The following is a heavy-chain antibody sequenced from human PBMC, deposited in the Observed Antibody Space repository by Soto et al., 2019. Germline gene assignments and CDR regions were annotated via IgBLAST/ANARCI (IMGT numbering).Heavy chain of an antibody. Sequence: EVQLVESGGGLVQPGGSLRLSCRDSGFTFSGDWMHWVRQAPGKGLDWVSRIDPYDTGISYADSVKGRFTISRDNAKSTLYLQMNSLRTEDTAVYYCPRETFGEREYWGQGTLVTVSS. J-gene: IGHJ4*02. CDR1: GFTFSGDW. CDR3: PRETFGEREY. D-gene: IGHD4-17*01. V-gene: IGHV3-74*01. CDR2: IDPYDTGI.